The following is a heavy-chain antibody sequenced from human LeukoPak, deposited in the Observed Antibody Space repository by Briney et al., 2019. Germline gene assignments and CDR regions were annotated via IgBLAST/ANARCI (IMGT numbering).Heavy chain of an antibody. J-gene: IGHJ2*01. Sequence: ASVKVSCKASGYTFTSYGISWVRQAPGQGLEWMRWISAYNGNTNYAQKLQGRVTMTTDTSTSTAYMELRSLRSDDTAVYYCARVGLYYDSSGRDWYFDLWGRGTLVTVSS. CDR2: ISAYNGNT. D-gene: IGHD3-22*01. V-gene: IGHV1-18*01. CDR1: GYTFTSYG. CDR3: ARVGLYYDSSGRDWYFDL.